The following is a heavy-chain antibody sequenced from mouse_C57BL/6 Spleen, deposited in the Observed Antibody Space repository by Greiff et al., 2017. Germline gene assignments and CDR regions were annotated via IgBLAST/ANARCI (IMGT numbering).Heavy chain of an antibody. V-gene: IGHV1-26*01. CDR2: INPNNGGT. D-gene: IGHD1-1*01. CDR1: GYTFTDYY. CDR3: ARPQLLGDYVDY. Sequence: EVQLQQSGPELVKPGASVKISCKASGYTFTDYYMNWVKQSHGKSLEWIGDINPNNGGTSYNQKFKGKATLTVDKSSSTAYMQLRSLTSEDAAVXYCARPQLLGDYVDYWGKGTTVTVSS. J-gene: IGHJ2*01.